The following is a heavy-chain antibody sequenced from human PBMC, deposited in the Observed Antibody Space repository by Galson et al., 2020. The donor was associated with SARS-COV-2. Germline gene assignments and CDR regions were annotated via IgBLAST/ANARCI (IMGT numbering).Heavy chain of an antibody. V-gene: IGHV3-21*01. CDR2: ISTTTSSI. D-gene: IGHD3-9*01. CDR1: GFTFSLYS. J-gene: IGHJ4*02. Sequence: NSGGSLRLSCAASGFTFSLYSMSWVRQAPGKGLEWVSSISTTTSSIQYADSVKGRFTISRDTAKNSLYLQMNSLRAEDTAVYYCARDLSAYYDVLTGCFDFWGQGTLGTVAS. CDR3: ARDLSAYYDVLTGCFDF.